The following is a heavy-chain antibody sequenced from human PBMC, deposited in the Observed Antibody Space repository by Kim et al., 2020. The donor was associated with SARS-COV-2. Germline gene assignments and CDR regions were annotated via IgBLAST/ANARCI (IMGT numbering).Heavy chain of an antibody. CDR1: GASISRNTYY. D-gene: IGHD3-10*01. CDR2: IYSNGIT. CDR3: GRRYFGVGFDP. Sequence: SETLSLTCTVSGASISRNTYYWGWIRQPPGKGLEWIGCIYSNGITFYNPSLKSRVTMSTDTSNNHFSLRLSSVTAADTAVYYCGRRYFGVGFDPWGQGILVTVSS. J-gene: IGHJ5*02. V-gene: IGHV4-39*02.